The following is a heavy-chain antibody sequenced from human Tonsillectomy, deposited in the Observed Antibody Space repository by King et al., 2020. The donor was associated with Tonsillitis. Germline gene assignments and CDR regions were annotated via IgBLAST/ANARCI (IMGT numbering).Heavy chain of an antibody. CDR2: ISYDGSKK. J-gene: IGHJ6*02. CDR3: ARVHLEYCSSTRCYVASGMVV. D-gene: IGHD2-2*01. CDR1: GFSFSSYA. Sequence: VQLVESGGGVVQPGRSLRLSCAASGFSFSSYAMHWVRQAPGKGLEWVAVISYDGSKKYYADSVKGRDTISRDNSKKTLYLQMNSLRTEDTAVYYCARVHLEYCSSTRCYVASGMVVWAQGTTVTVSS. V-gene: IGHV3-30*04.